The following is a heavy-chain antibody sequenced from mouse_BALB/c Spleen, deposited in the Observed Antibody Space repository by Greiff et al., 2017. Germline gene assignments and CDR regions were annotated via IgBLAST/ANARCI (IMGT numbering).Heavy chain of an antibody. Sequence: EVKVVESGGGLVQPGGSRKLSCAASGFTFSSFGMHWVRQAPEKGLEWVAYISSGSSTIYYADTVKGRFTISRDNPKNTLFLQMTSLRSEDTAMYYCARSDRCHFDYWGQGTTLTVSS. V-gene: IGHV5-17*02. D-gene: IGHD2-14*01. J-gene: IGHJ2*01. CDR2: ISSGSSTI. CDR3: ARSDRCHFDY. CDR1: GFTFSSFG.